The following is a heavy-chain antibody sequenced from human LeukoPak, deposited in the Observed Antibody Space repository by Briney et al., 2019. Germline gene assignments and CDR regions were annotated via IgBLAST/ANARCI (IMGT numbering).Heavy chain of an antibody. CDR3: AKDGSAHHFDY. V-gene: IGHV3-23*01. CDR2: VSGSGDRT. D-gene: IGHD2-15*01. CDR1: GFTFRSYG. Sequence: PGGSLRLSCTASGFTFRSYGLSWVRQAPGKGLEWVSAVSGSGDRTYYADSVKGRFTISRDNSKTTLYLQMNSLRAEDTAVYYCAKDGSAHHFDYWGQGTLVTVPS. J-gene: IGHJ4*02.